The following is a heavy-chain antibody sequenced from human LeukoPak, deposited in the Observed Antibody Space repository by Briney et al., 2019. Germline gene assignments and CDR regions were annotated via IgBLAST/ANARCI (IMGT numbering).Heavy chain of an antibody. CDR3: ATDEGYCSSTSCYGGRWFDP. D-gene: IGHD2-2*01. V-gene: IGHV1-69*06. CDR2: IIPIFGTA. CDR1: GGTFSSYA. J-gene: IGHJ5*02. Sequence: ASVKVSCKASGGTFSSYAISWVRQAPGQGLEWMGGIIPIFGTANYAQKFQGRVTITADKSTSTAYMELSSLRSEDTAVYYCATDEGYCSSTSCYGGRWFDPWGQGTLVTVSS.